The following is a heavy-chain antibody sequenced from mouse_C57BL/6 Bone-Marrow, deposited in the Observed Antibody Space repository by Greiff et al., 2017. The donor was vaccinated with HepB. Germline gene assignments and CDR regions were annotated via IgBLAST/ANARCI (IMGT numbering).Heavy chain of an antibody. J-gene: IGHJ3*01. CDR2: IWSDGST. D-gene: IGHD2-2*01. Sequence: VQVVESGPGLVAPSQRLSITCTVSGFSFTSYGVHWVRQPPGEGLEWLVVIWSDGSTTYNSALKSRLRIRKDNSKSQVFLTMNSLQTDDTAMYYGARLGYPLAYWGQGTLVTVSA. CDR1: GFSFTSYG. CDR3: ARLGYPLAY. V-gene: IGHV2-6*03.